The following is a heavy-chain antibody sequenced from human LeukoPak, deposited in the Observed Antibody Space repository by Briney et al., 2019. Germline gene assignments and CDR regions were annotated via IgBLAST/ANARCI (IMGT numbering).Heavy chain of an antibody. D-gene: IGHD1-14*01. V-gene: IGHV4-59*08. CDR2: IYYSGST. CDR3: AGYRTGQPFDI. J-gene: IGHJ3*02. CDR1: GGSISSYY. Sequence: SETLSLTCTVSGGSISSYYWTWIRQPPGKGLEWLGYIYYSGSTNYNPSLKSRVTISIDTSKNQFSLKLTSVTAADTAVYYCAGYRTGQPFDIWGQGTMVTVSS.